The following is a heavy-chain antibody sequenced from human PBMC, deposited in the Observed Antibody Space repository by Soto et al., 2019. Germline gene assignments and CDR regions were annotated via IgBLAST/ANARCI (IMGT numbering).Heavy chain of an antibody. V-gene: IGHV1-3*05. CDR2: INAGNGNT. D-gene: IGHD3-10*01. J-gene: IGHJ4*02. CDR3: ARGGPPIDY. CDR1: GYTFSSYA. Sequence: QVQLVQSGAEEKKPGASVKVSCKASGYTFSSYAMHWVRQAPGQRLEWMGWINAGNGNTKYSQKFQGRVTVSRDTSASTAYMELSSLRSEDTSVYYCARGGPPIDYWGQGTLVTVSS.